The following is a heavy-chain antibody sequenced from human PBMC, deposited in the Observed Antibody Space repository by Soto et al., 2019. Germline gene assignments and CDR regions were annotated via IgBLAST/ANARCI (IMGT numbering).Heavy chain of an antibody. V-gene: IGHV3-53*01. D-gene: IGHD5-12*01. Sequence: GGSLRLSCAASGFTVSSNYMSWVRQAPGKGLEWVSVIYSGGSTYYADSVKGRFTISRDNSKNTLYLQMNSLRAEDTAVYYCARGRDGYNLSPPWPLRPTYYYYGMDVWGQGTTVTVSS. CDR1: GFTVSSNY. CDR2: IYSGGST. J-gene: IGHJ6*02. CDR3: ARGRDGYNLSPPWPLRPTYYYYGMDV.